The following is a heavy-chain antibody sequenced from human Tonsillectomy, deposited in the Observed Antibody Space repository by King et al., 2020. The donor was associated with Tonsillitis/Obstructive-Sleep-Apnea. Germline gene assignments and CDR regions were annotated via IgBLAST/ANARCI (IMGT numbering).Heavy chain of an antibody. J-gene: IGHJ3*01. CDR2: ISDSGDST. CDR1: GLTFSTYA. V-gene: IGHV3-23*04. Sequence: VQLVESGGGLVQPGGSLRLSCAASGLTFSTYAMSWVRQAPGKGLEWVAGISDSGDSTYYAASVKGRFTISRDNSKKTLFLQMNSLRAEDTAVYYCAKVPFWGQGTMVTVSS. CDR3: AKVPF.